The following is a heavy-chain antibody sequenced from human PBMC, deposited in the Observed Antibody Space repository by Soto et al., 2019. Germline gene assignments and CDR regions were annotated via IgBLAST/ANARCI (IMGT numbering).Heavy chain of an antibody. D-gene: IGHD3-3*01. J-gene: IGHJ6*02. CDR3: ARGAPNYDFWSGFIVPQANNYYYYGMDV. V-gene: IGHV1-2*04. Sequence: GASVKVSCKASGYTFTGYYMHWVRQAPGQGLEWMGWINPNSGGTNYAQKFQGWVTMTRDTSISTAYMELSRLRSDDTAVYYCARGAPNYDFWSGFIVPQANNYYYYGMDVWGQGTTVTVSS. CDR1: GYTFTGYY. CDR2: INPNSGGT.